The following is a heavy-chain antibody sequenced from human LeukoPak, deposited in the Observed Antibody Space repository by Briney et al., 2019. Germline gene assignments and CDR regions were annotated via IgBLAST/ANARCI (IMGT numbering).Heavy chain of an antibody. CDR3: ARGGYYGSGNDFRFDP. J-gene: IGHJ5*02. D-gene: IGHD3-10*01. V-gene: IGHV1-2*02. CDR2: INPNSGDT. Sequence: PWASVKVSCKASGYIFTGYYMHWVRQAPGQGLEWMGWINPNSGDTNYAQKFQGRVTMTRDTSISTAYMELSRLRSDDTAVYYCARGGYYGSGNDFRFDPWGQGTLVTVSS. CDR1: GYIFTGYY.